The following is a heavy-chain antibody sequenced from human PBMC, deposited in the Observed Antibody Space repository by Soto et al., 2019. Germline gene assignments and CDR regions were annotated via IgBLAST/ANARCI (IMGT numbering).Heavy chain of an antibody. V-gene: IGHV1-46*01. CDR1: AYPFTSFY. Sequence: QVQLVQSGAEVKKPGASVKISCKASAYPFTSFYIHWVRQAPGQGLEWMGMINPSGGSTTYAQKFPGSGPLTRDTSPNTVYMGLTGLKYDDTAMYFCAREGTDYGDYDYWGQGTLVTVSS. J-gene: IGHJ4*02. D-gene: IGHD4-17*01. CDR2: INPSGGST. CDR3: AREGTDYGDYDY.